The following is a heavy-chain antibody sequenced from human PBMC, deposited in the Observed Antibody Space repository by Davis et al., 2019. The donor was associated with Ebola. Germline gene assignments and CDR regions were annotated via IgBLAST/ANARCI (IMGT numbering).Heavy chain of an antibody. V-gene: IGHV1-8*01. CDR3: ARHGGYCGGGTCYGQMGLYDY. J-gene: IGHJ4*02. CDR2: MNLKTGNT. Sequence: AASVPVSCRASGYTFTTYEINWLRQAPGQGLEGMGWMNLKTGNTGYAQRFQGRVTMTRSTSISTAYMELSGLRSEDTAIYYCARHGGYCGGGTCYGQMGLYDYWGQGTLVTVSS. CDR1: GYTFTTYE. D-gene: IGHD2-15*01.